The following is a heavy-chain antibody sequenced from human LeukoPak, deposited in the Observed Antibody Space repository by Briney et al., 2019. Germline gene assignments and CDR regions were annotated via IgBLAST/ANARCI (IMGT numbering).Heavy chain of an antibody. Sequence: SETLSLTCTVSGDSVSTTIDYWGWIRQPPGGGLECIGSIYYSGSTYYNTSRKGPAPILVETSRNQFSLKLSSVTAADTLLFYCARIDHFIGYCSSTGCPASFDIWGQGPIVTVSS. V-gene: IGHV4-39*07. CDR2: IYYSGST. J-gene: IGHJ3*02. D-gene: IGHD2-2*01. CDR3: ARIDHFIGYCSSTGCPASFDI. CDR1: GDSVSTTIDY.